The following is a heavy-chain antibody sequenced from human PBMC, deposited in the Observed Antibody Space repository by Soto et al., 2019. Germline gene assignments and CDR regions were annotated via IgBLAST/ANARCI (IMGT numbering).Heavy chain of an antibody. D-gene: IGHD4-17*01. J-gene: IGHJ4*01. CDR1: GFTFNTYS. CDR3: ARARGTTVTCLLQFDF. CDR2: IWYDGTQK. V-gene: IGHV3-33*01. Sequence: GGSLRLSCEASGFTFNTYSMHWVRQPPGKGLEWLAAIWYDGTQKYYADSVKGRFIISRDNSKKTLYLEMNSLRAEDTAVYYCARARGTTVTCLLQFDFWGQGTLVTVSS.